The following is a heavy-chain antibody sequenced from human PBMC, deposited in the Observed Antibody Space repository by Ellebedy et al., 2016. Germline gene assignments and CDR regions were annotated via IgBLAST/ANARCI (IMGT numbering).Heavy chain of an antibody. CDR2: IYGNDDK. J-gene: IGHJ4*02. CDR1: GFSLTTSEVV. V-gene: IGHV2-5*01. D-gene: IGHD4-17*01. CDR3: AHRTTVTADDY. Sequence: SGPTLVKPTQTLTLTCTFSGFSLTTSEVVVGWIRQPPGKALEWLAFIYGNDDKRYSPSLKSRLTITKDTSKNEVVLTLTNMDSVDTATYYCAHRTTVTADDYWGQGTLVTVSS.